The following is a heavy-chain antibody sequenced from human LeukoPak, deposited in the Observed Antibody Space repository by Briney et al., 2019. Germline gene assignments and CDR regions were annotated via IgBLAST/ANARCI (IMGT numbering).Heavy chain of an antibody. V-gene: IGHV3-74*01. CDR3: ARDGTLMKEPDFDY. J-gene: IGHJ4*02. CDR1: GFTFSSDW. D-gene: IGHD1-14*01. Sequence: GGSLRLSCAASGFTFSSDWMHWVRQARGKGLVWVSRINSDGSSTSYADSVKGRFTISRDNAKNTLYLQMNSLRAEDTAVYYCARDGTLMKEPDFDYWGQGTLVTVSS. CDR2: INSDGSST.